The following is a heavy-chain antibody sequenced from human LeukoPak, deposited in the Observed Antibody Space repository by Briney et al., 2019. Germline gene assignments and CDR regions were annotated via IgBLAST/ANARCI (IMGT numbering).Heavy chain of an antibody. V-gene: IGHV3-72*01. CDR2: SRIKADGYIT. CDR3: VRGLNSLDL. CDR1: GFTFSDHY. D-gene: IGHD2/OR15-2a*01. Sequence: GGSLRLSCVVSGFTFSDHYLDWVRQSPGRGLEWVGRSRIKADGYITQYAAPVKDRFTISRDESKDSLFLQMNSLKTEDTAMYYCVRGLNSLDLWGQGTPVTVSS. J-gene: IGHJ4*02.